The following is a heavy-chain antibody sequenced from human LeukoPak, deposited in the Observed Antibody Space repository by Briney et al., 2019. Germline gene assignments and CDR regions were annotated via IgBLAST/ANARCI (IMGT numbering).Heavy chain of an antibody. J-gene: IGHJ5*02. V-gene: IGHV4-61*01. CDR1: GGSVSSGSCY. CDR3: ARDIAAAGTNWFDP. Sequence: SETLSLTCTVSGGSVSSGSCYWSWIRQPPGKGLEWIGYIYYSGSTNYNPSLKSRVTISVGTSKNQFSLKLSSVTAADTAVYYCARDIAAAGTNWFDPWGQGTLVTVSS. CDR2: IYYSGST. D-gene: IGHD6-13*01.